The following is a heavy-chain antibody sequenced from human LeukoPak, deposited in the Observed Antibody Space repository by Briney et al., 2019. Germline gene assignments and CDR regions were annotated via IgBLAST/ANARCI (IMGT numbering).Heavy chain of an antibody. V-gene: IGHV3-53*01. CDR1: GFTVSSNY. CDR3: AREPGFGDYEAFDI. J-gene: IGHJ3*02. D-gene: IGHD4-17*01. CDR2: IYSGGST. Sequence: PGGSLRLSCAASGFTVSSNYMSWVRQAPGKGLEWVSVIYSGGSTYYADSVKGRFTISRDNPKNTLYLQMNSLRAEDTAVYYCAREPGFGDYEAFDIWGQGTMVTVSS.